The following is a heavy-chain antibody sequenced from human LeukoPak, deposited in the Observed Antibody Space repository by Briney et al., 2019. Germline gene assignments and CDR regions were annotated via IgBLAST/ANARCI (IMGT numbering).Heavy chain of an antibody. CDR1: GGSISSYY. J-gene: IGHJ4*02. CDR2: IYYSGST. Sequence: SETPSLTCTVSGGSISSYYWSWIRQPPGKGLEWIGYIYYSGSTNYNPSLKSRVTISVDTSKNQFSLKLSSVTAADTAVYYCAREDSSSWYHYFDYWGQGTLVTVSS. D-gene: IGHD6-13*01. CDR3: AREDSSSWYHYFDY. V-gene: IGHV4-59*12.